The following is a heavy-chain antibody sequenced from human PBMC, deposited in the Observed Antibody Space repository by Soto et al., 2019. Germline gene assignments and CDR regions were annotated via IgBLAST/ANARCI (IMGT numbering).Heavy chain of an antibody. Sequence: GGSLGLSCAASGFTLSNYVMHWVRQAPGKGLEWVATTWFHGNNNYYADSVKGRFTISRDNSKNTLYLQMSSLGAEDTAVYYCARHSYEIDECRNNQCPIGDLDYWGQGTLVTVSS. J-gene: IGHJ4*02. D-gene: IGHD3-16*01. CDR3: ARHSYEIDECRNNQCPIGDLDY. CDR1: GFTLSNYV. V-gene: IGHV3-33*01. CDR2: TWFHGNNN.